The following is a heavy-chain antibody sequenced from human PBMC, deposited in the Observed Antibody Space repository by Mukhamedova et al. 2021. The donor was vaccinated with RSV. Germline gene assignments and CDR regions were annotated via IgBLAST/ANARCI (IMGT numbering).Heavy chain of an antibody. V-gene: IGHV4-39*07. CDR3: ARDLLYYGSGSSLDY. D-gene: IGHD3-10*01. Sequence: NPSLKSRVTISVDTSKNQFSLKLSSVTAADTAVCYCARDLLYYGSGSSLDYWGQGTLVTVSS. J-gene: IGHJ4*02.